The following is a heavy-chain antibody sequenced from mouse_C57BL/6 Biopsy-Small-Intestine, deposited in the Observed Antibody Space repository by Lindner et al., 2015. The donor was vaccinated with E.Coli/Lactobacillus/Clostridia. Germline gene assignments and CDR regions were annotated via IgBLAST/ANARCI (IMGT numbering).Heavy chain of an antibody. CDR1: GGSFGTYT. CDR3: AREGGNLGATTVGKYDS. CDR2: IIPILGIT. V-gene: IGHV1S26*01. D-gene: IGHD3-3*01. J-gene: IGHJ4*01. Sequence: SVKVSCKASGGSFGTYTFSWVRQAPGQGLEWMGRIIPILGITNYAQKFRGRVTITADKSTTTVYMDLTGLTSEDTAMYYCAREGGNLGATTVGKYDSWGQGTLVTVSS.